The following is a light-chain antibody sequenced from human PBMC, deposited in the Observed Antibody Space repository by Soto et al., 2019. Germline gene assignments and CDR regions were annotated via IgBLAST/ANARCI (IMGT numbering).Light chain of an antibody. Sequence: DIQMTQSPSTLSASVGDRVTITCRASQSISDSLAWYQQKPGKAPKLLIYDASSLNSGVPSRFSGSCPGTESTLTNSSLQPDYFATYYYQHYNYYWTFGQGTNVEIK. V-gene: IGKV1-5*03. CDR2: DAS. J-gene: IGKJ1*01. CDR1: QSISDS. CDR3: QHYNYYWT.